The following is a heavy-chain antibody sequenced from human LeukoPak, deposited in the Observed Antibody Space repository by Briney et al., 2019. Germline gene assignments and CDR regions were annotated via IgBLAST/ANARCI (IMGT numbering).Heavy chain of an antibody. D-gene: IGHD5-12*01. Sequence: GGSLRLSCAAPGFSFGAFVMIWVRQAPGEGLEWVSAIGGSGGATYYADSVKGRFTISRDNSKNTLYLQMNSLRPEDTAVYYCAKGDSGYTGGYFDYWGQGTLVTVSS. CDR2: IGGSGGAT. CDR1: GFSFGAFV. V-gene: IGHV3-23*01. J-gene: IGHJ4*02. CDR3: AKGDSGYTGGYFDY.